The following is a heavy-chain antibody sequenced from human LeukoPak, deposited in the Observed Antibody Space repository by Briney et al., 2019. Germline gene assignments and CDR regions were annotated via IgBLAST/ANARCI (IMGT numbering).Heavy chain of an antibody. CDR1: GFTFSDNY. CDR3: GRLAHNAWYAIDF. Sequence: GGSLRLSCAASGFTFSDNYMTWVRQAPGKGLEWLANILPDGSQKYYVDSVKGRFTISRDNPKNSLYLQINSLRADDTAVYYCGRLAHNAWYAIDFWGQGTLVTVSS. V-gene: IGHV3-7*01. J-gene: IGHJ4*02. CDR2: ILPDGSQK. D-gene: IGHD2-2*01.